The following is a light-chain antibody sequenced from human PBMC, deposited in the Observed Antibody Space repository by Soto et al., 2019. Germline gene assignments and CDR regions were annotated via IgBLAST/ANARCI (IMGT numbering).Light chain of an antibody. CDR2: SNN. Sequence: QSVLTQPPSASGTPGQRVTISCSGSSSNIGSNAVNWYQQLPGTAPKLLIYSNNQRPSGVPDRFSGSKSGTSASLAIGGLQSEDEADYYCATWDDSLSALVFGGGTKVTVL. CDR1: SSNIGSNA. V-gene: IGLV1-44*01. CDR3: ATWDDSLSALV. J-gene: IGLJ3*02.